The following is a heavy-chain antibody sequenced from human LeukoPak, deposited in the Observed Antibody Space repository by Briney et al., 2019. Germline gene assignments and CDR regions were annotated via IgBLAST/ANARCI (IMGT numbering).Heavy chain of an antibody. D-gene: IGHD3-10*01. Sequence: GASVKVSCKASGYTFTRYYMHWVRQAPGQGLEWMGWINPNSGGTNYAQKCQGRVTMTRDTSISTAYMELSRLRSDDTAVYYCARRYGSGSNDYWGQGTLVTVSS. CDR1: GYTFTRYY. V-gene: IGHV1-2*02. CDR2: INPNSGGT. CDR3: ARRYGSGSNDY. J-gene: IGHJ4*02.